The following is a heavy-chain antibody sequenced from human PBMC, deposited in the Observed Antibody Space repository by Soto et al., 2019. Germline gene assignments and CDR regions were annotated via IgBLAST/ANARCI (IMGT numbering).Heavy chain of an antibody. CDR3: ARVGYYYDSSGYYLSFDY. CDR2: MNPNSGNT. Sequence: GASVKVSCKASGYTFTSYDINWVRQATGQGLEWMGWMNPNSGNTGYAQKFQGRVTMTRNTSISTAYMELSSLRSEDTAVYYCARVGYYYDSSGYYLSFDYWGQGTLVNVS. CDR1: GYTFTSYD. D-gene: IGHD3-22*01. V-gene: IGHV1-8*01. J-gene: IGHJ4*02.